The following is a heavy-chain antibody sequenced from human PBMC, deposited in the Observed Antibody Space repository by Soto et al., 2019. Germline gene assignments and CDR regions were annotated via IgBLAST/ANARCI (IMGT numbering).Heavy chain of an antibody. CDR2: FYYTGGT. CDR1: GASISSSRSY. Sequence: SETLSLTCTVSGASISSSRSYWGWFRQPPGKGLEWIVSFYYTGGTYSTYYNPSLKSRVTISVDTSKSQFSLNLRSVTAADTAVYYCASPRQGNYDFLSGYYALDYWGQGTLVTV. J-gene: IGHJ4*02. V-gene: IGHV4-39*01. D-gene: IGHD3-3*01. CDR3: ASPRQGNYDFLSGYYALDY.